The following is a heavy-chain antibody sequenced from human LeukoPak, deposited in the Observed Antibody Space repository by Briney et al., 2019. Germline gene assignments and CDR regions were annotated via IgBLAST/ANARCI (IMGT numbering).Heavy chain of an antibody. CDR3: AKDSRAYCSGGSCYPFDY. CDR2: IRHDGSNK. D-gene: IGHD2-15*01. V-gene: IGHV3-30*02. J-gene: IGHJ4*02. Sequence: PGGSLRLSCAASGFNFNNYGMHWVRQAPGKGLEWVAFIRHDGSNKYYADSVKGRFTISRDNSKNTLYLEMNSLRAEDTAVYYCAKDSRAYCSGGSCYPFDYWGQGTLVSVPS. CDR1: GFNFNNYG.